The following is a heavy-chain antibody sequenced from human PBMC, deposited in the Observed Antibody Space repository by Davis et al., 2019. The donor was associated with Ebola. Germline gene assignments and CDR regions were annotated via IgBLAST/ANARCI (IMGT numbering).Heavy chain of an antibody. CDR1: GFTFSTYS. D-gene: IGHD1-26*01. Sequence: PGGSLRLSCAASGFTFSTYSVNWVRQAPGKGLEWVSAISGSGGSAYYSDSVKGRFTISRDNSMKSLYLHMNTLRVEDTAVYYCAKDASYPSWAWGFDNWGQGTLVTVSS. J-gene: IGHJ4*02. V-gene: IGHV3-23*01. CDR3: AKDASYPSWAWGFDN. CDR2: ISGSGGSA.